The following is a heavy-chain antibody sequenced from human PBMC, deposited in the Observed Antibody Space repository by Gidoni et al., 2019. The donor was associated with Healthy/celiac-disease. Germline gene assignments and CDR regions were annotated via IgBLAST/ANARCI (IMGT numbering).Heavy chain of an antibody. Sequence: EVQLVESGGGLVKPGGSLRLSCAASGFTFSSYSMNWVRQAPGKGLEWFSSISSSSSYIYYADSVKGRFTISRDNAKNSLYLQMNSLRAEDTAVYYCARDSLRITMVRGPRNAFDIWGQGTMVTVSS. CDR2: ISSSSSYI. CDR1: GFTFSSYS. CDR3: ARDSLRITMVRGPRNAFDI. V-gene: IGHV3-21*01. D-gene: IGHD3-10*01. J-gene: IGHJ3*02.